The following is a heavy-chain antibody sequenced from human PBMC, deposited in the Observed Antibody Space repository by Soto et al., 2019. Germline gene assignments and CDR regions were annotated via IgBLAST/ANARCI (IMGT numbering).Heavy chain of an antibody. D-gene: IGHD2-8*02. CDR1: GFTFRNYG. J-gene: IGHJ4*02. CDR2: ISHDGSDK. CDR3: AKENQPLVHEY. Sequence: QVQLVESGGGVVRPGRSLRLTCAASGFTFRNYGMHWVRQAPGKGLEWVAVISHDGSDKYYADSMKGRFIISRDNSENTSFLNITSLKPEDTAVYYCAKENQPLVHEYWRQGTLVTVSS. V-gene: IGHV3-30*18.